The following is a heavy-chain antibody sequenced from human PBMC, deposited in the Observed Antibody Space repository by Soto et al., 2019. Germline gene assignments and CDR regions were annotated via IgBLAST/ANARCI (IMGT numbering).Heavy chain of an antibody. V-gene: IGHV4-31*03. D-gene: IGHD3-3*01. J-gene: IGHJ5*02. CDR1: GGSISSGGYY. Sequence: PSETLSLTCTVSGGSISSGGYYWSWIRQHPGKGLEWIGYIYYSGSTYYNPSLKSRVTISVDTSKNQFSLKLSSVTAADTAVYYCARGVGDYDFWSGYYGWFDPWGQGTLVTVSS. CDR2: IYYSGST. CDR3: ARGVGDYDFWSGYYGWFDP.